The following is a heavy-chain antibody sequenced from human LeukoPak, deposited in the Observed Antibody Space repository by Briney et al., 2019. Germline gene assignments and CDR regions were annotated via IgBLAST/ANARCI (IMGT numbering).Heavy chain of an antibody. D-gene: IGHD3-16*01. CDR2: ISSSSSYI. J-gene: IGHJ6*02. Sequence: PGGSLRLSCAASGFTVSSNYMSWVRQAPGKGLEWVSSISSSSSYIYYADSVKGRFTISRDNAKNSLYLQMNSLRAEDTAVYYCARESYNYYGMDVWGQGTTVTVSS. CDR3: ARESYNYYGMDV. CDR1: GFTVSSNY. V-gene: IGHV3-21*01.